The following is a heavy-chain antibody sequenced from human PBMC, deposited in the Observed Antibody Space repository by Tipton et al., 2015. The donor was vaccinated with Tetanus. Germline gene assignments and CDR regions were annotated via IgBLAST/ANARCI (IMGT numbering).Heavy chain of an antibody. Sequence: TPSLTCTVSGGSISSYYWSWIRQPPGKGLEWIGYIYYSVSTNYNPSLKSRVTISVDTSKNQFSLTLSSVTAADTAVYYCARDSPTGEHYYYYGMDVWGQGTTVTVSS. D-gene: IGHD4-17*01. CDR3: ARDSPTGEHYYYYGMDV. CDR2: IYYSVST. CDR1: GGSISSYY. V-gene: IGHV4-59*01. J-gene: IGHJ6*02.